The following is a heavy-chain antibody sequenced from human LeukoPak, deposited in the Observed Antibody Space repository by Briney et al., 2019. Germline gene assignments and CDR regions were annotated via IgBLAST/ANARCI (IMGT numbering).Heavy chain of an antibody. V-gene: IGHV4-59*08. CDR1: GGSISSYY. D-gene: IGHD6-13*01. J-gene: IGHJ4*02. CDR2: IFYSGSP. CDR3: ARVGHLAAAGTYDY. Sequence: SETLSLTCTVSGGSISSYYWSWIRQPPGKGLEWIGKIFYSGSPNYNPSLKSRVTISFDTSKNQFSLKLSSVTAADTAVYYCARVGHLAAAGTYDYWGQGTLVTVSS.